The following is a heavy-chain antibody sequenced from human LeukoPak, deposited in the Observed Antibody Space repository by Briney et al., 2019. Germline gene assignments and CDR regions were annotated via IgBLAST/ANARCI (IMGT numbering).Heavy chain of an antibody. D-gene: IGHD2-2*01. Sequence: PSETLSLTCTVSGGSISSYYWSWIRQPPGKGLEWIGYIYYGGSTNYNPSLKTRVTISVDTSKNQFSLKLSSVTAADTAVYYCARAEGYCSSTSCYVDYYYYYGMDVWGKGTTVTVSS. V-gene: IGHV4-59*01. CDR1: GGSISSYY. CDR2: IYYGGST. CDR3: ARAEGYCSSTSCYVDYYYYYGMDV. J-gene: IGHJ6*04.